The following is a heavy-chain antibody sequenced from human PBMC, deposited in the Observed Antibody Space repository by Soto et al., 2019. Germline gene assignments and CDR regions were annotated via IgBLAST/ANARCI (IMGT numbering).Heavy chain of an antibody. CDR3: ARDLRGNVSREGAFDI. Sequence: ASVKVSCKASGYTFTGYYMHWVRQAPGQGLEWMGWINPNSGGTNYAQKFQGWVTMTRDTSISTAYMELSRLRSDDTAVYYCARDLRGNVSREGAFDIWGQGTMVTVSS. D-gene: IGHD1-26*01. V-gene: IGHV1-2*04. CDR2: INPNSGGT. J-gene: IGHJ3*02. CDR1: GYTFTGYY.